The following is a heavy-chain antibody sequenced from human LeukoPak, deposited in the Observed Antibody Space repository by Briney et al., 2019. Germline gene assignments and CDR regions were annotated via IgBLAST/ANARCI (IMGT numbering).Heavy chain of an antibody. CDR3: AKYGLLWFGEFPLYYFDY. CDR1: GFSFTTHA. V-gene: IGHV3-23*01. J-gene: IGHJ4*02. D-gene: IGHD3-10*01. Sequence: GGSLRLSCVASGFSFTTHAMGWVRQAPGKGLEWVSAISGSGGSTYYADSVKGRFTISRDNSKNTLYLQMNSLRAEDTAVYYCAKYGLLWFGEFPLYYFDYWGQGTLVTVSS. CDR2: ISGSGGST.